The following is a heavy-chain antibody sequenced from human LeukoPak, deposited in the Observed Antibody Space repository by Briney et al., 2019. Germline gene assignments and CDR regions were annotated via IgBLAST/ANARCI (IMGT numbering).Heavy chain of an antibody. V-gene: IGHV3-30*18. Sequence: GGSLRLSCAASGFTFSSYGMHWVRQAPGKGLEWVAVVSHDGSNKYYADSVKGRFTISRDNSEKTLSLQMNSLRVEDTAVYYCTKEGYYGSGSFPDYWGQGSLVTASS. CDR1: GFTFSSYG. D-gene: IGHD3-10*01. CDR3: TKEGYYGSGSFPDY. CDR2: VSHDGSNK. J-gene: IGHJ4*02.